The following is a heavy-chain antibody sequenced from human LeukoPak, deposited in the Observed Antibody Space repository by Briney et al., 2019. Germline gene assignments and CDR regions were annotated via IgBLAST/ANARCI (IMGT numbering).Heavy chain of an antibody. CDR3: ARGNYIAVAGTYLDY. Sequence: PSETLSLTCAVYGGSFSGYYWSWIRQPPGKGLEWIGEINHSGSTNYNPSLKSRVTISVDTSKNQFSLKLSSVTAADTAVYYCARGNYIAVAGTYLDYWGQGTLVTVSS. CDR1: GGSFSGYY. D-gene: IGHD6-19*01. CDR2: INHSGST. V-gene: IGHV4-34*01. J-gene: IGHJ4*02.